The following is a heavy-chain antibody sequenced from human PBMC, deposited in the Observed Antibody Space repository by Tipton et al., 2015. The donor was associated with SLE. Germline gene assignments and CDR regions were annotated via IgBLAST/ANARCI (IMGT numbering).Heavy chain of an antibody. CDR3: ARDSSGMGYYWLDP. J-gene: IGHJ5*02. V-gene: IGHV4-61*08. CDR1: GDSVTSSGYY. Sequence: TLSLTCTATGDSVTSSGYYWSWIRQHPGKGLEWIGFISYDGRTKYNPSLKSRVTISINTSKNQFSLKLSSVTAADTAVYYCARDSSGMGYYWLDPWGQGTLVTVSS. D-gene: IGHD3-10*01. CDR2: ISYDGRT.